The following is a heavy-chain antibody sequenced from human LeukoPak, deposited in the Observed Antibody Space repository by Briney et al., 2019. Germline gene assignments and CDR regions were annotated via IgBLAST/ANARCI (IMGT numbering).Heavy chain of an antibody. D-gene: IGHD3-10*01. CDR2: IYTSGST. CDR1: GDSLSSDY. J-gene: IGHJ4*02. CDR3: ARQVPYYYGSGSYSLFDY. Sequence: SSETLSLTCTVSGDSLSSDYWSWIRQPPGKGLEWIGYIYTSGSTNYNPSLKSRVTISVDPSKNQFALKLSSVTAADTAVYYCARQVPYYYGSGSYSLFDYWGQGTLVTVSS. V-gene: IGHV4-4*09.